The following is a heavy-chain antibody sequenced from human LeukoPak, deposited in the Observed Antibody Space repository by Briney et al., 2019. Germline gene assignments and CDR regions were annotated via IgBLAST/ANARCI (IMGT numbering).Heavy chain of an antibody. V-gene: IGHV4-4*07. D-gene: IGHD6-19*01. J-gene: IGHJ4*01. CDR1: DGSINTYF. CDR2: IDSSGTT. CDR3: ATGGYSAWCDY. Sequence: PSEALSLTRIVSDGSINTYFWSWLRQPAWRGREWIGRIDSSGTTSLNPSLKSRVTISQDKSKKQFSLKLSSVTAADTAVYYCATGGYSAWCDYWGHGTQVIVSS.